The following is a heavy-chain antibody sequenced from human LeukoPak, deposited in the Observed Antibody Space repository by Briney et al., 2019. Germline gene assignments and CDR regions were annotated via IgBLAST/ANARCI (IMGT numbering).Heavy chain of an antibody. CDR2: MYYSGST. Sequence: SKTLSLTCTVSGGSMSRYYWSWIRQPPGKGLEWIGYMYYSGSTKYNPSLKSRVTISVDTSKNQFSLKLSSVTAADTAVYYCARSSTGSYFDYWGQGTLVTVSS. D-gene: IGHD3-3*02. J-gene: IGHJ4*02. CDR3: ARSSTGSYFDY. V-gene: IGHV4-59*01. CDR1: GGSMSRYY.